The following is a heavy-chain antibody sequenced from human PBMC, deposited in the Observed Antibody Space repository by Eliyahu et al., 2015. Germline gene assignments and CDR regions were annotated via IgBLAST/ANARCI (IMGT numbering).Heavy chain of an antibody. CDR2: IYSGTRT. D-gene: IGHD1-26*01. J-gene: IGHJ5*02. CDR1: GFSVNNVY. CDR3: RRHRVGTSTA. Sequence: EMQLVESGGGLVQPGGSXRLPXAVSGFSVNNVYXSWIRQAPGKGLEWVSAIYSGTRTSYADSVKGRFTISSDNSKNAVILQMDNLRGEDTAVYYCRRHRVGTSTAWGQGTRVTVSS. V-gene: IGHV3-66*04.